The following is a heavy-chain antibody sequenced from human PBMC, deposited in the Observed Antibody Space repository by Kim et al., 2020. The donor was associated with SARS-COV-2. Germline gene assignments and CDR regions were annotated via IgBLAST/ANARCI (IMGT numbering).Heavy chain of an antibody. CDR1: GFTFSSYG. J-gene: IGHJ4*02. Sequence: GGSLRLSCAASGFTFSSYGMHWVRQAPGKGLEWVAVIWYDGSNKYYADSVKGRFTISRDNSKNTLDLQMNSLRAEDTAAYYCARDSRVRAMDYWGQGTL. CDR3: ARDSRVRAMDY. D-gene: IGHD3-10*01. V-gene: IGHV3-33*01. CDR2: IWYDGSNK.